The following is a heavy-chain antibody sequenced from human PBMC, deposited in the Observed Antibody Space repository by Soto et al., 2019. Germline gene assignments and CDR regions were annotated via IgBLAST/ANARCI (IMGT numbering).Heavy chain of an antibody. CDR2: IYYSGST. CDR1: GGSISSGGYY. Sequence: QVQLQESGPGLVKPSQTLSLTCTVSGGSISSGGYYWSWIRQHPGKGLEWIGYIYYSGSTYYNPSLKSRVTISVDTSTNQFSLKLSSVTPADTAVYYCARRPSKSAPRDWFDPWGQGTLVTVSS. CDR3: ARRPSKSAPRDWFDP. J-gene: IGHJ5*02. V-gene: IGHV4-31*03.